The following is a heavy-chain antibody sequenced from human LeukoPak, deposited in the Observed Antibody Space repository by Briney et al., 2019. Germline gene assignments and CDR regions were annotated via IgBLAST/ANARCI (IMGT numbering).Heavy chain of an antibody. Sequence: GSLRLSCAASGFTFSSYGMHWVRQAPGKGLEWVAFIRYDGSNKYYADSVKGRFTISRDNSKNTLYLQMNSLRAEDTAVYYCARYCSSTSCYTGRVFDYWGQGTLVTVSS. CDR2: IRYDGSNK. CDR1: GFTFSSYG. D-gene: IGHD2-2*02. V-gene: IGHV3-30*02. J-gene: IGHJ4*02. CDR3: ARYCSSTSCYTGRVFDY.